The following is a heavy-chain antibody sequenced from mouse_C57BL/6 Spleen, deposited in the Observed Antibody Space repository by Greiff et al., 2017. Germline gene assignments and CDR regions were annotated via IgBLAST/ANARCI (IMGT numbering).Heavy chain of an antibody. D-gene: IGHD2-1*01. J-gene: IGHJ3*01. CDR3: ASPFYTEGFAY. V-gene: IGHV1-80*01. CDR2: IYPGDGDT. CDR1: GYAFSSYW. Sequence: VQLQESGAELVKPGASVKISCKASGYAFSSYWMNWVKQRPGKGLEWIGQIYPGDGDTNYNGKFKGKATLTADKSSSTAYMQLSSLTSEDSAVYFCASPFYTEGFAYWGQGTLVTVSA.